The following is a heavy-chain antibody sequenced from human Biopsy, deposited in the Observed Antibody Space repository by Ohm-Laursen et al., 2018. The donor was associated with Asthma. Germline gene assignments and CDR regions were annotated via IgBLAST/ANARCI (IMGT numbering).Heavy chain of an antibody. CDR1: GFSFDDCA. CDR2: ISWNSGNI. Sequence: SLRLSCAASGFSFDDCAMQWVRQAPGKGLEWVSSISWNSGNIDYADSVKGRFTISRDNAKNSLYLQMQSLRPEDTAFYYCAKSADYYDSTDYLDFWGRGTLVTVSS. V-gene: IGHV3-9*01. D-gene: IGHD3-22*01. CDR3: AKSADYYDSTDYLDF. J-gene: IGHJ4*01.